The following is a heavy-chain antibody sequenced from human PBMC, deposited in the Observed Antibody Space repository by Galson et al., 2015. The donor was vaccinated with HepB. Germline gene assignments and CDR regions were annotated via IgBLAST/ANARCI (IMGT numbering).Heavy chain of an antibody. CDR3: AKGGSSRGYSYGPFDY. V-gene: IGHV3-9*01. CDR1: GFTFNDYA. D-gene: IGHD5-18*01. J-gene: IGHJ4*02. CDR2: ISWNSGTK. Sequence: SLRLSCAASGFTFNDYAMHWVRQVPGKGLECVSGISWNSGTKGYADSVKGRFTISRDNAKNSLYLQMNSLRPEDTALYYCAKGGSSRGYSYGPFDYWGQGTLVTVSS.